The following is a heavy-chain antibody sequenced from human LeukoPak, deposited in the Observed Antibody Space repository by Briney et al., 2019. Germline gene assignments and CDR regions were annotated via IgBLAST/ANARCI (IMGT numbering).Heavy chain of an antibody. V-gene: IGHV3-33*06. D-gene: IGHD2-2*01. J-gene: IGHJ4*02. CDR3: AKDSWYCSSTSCYRGNYFDY. CDR1: GFTFSSYG. CDR2: AWYDGSNK. Sequence: PGGSLRLSCAASGFTFSSYGMHWVRQAPGKGLEWVAVAWYDGSNKYYADSVKGRFTISRDNSKNTLYLQMYSLRAEDTAVYYCAKDSWYCSSTSCYRGNYFDYWGQGTLVTVSS.